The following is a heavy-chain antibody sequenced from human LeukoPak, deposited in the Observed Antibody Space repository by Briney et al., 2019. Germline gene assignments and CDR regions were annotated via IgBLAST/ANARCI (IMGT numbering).Heavy chain of an antibody. V-gene: IGHV1-69*06. Sequence: SVKVSCKASGGTFSSYAISWVRQAPGQGPEWMGGIIPIFGTANYAQKFQGRVTITADKSTSTAYMELSSLRSEDTAVYYCARVLETGYSRRWSDPWGQGTLVTVSS. CDR3: ARVLETGYSRRWSDP. D-gene: IGHD3-9*01. J-gene: IGHJ5*02. CDR1: GGTFSSYA. CDR2: IIPIFGTA.